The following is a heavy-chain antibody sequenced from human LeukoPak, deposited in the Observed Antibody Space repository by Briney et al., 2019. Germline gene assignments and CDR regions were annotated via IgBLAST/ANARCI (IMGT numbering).Heavy chain of an antibody. CDR1: GFTFSSYA. CDR2: ISSNGGST. V-gene: IGHV3-64D*06. Sequence: PGGSLRLSCSASGFTFSSYAMHWVRQAPGKGLEYVSAISSNGGSTYCADSVKGRFTISRDNSKNTLYLQMSSLRAEDTAVYYCVKAKRDGYNYALGYFDYWGQGTLVTVSS. J-gene: IGHJ4*02. CDR3: VKAKRDGYNYALGYFDY. D-gene: IGHD5-24*01.